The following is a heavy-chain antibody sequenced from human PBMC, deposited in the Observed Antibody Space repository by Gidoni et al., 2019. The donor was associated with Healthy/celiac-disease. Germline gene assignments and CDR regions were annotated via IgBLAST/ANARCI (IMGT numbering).Heavy chain of an antibody. V-gene: IGHV3-9*01. CDR2: ISWNSGSI. D-gene: IGHD3-10*01. J-gene: IGHJ4*02. CDR3: AKDRVEYYYGSGSYYSFDY. CDR1: GFTFDDYA. Sequence: EVQLVESRGGLVQPGRSLRLSCAASGFTFDDYAMHWVRQAPGKGLEWVSGISWNSGSIGYADSVKGRFTISRDNAKNSLYLQMNSLRAEDTALYYCAKDRVEYYYGSGSYYSFDYWGQGTLVTVSS.